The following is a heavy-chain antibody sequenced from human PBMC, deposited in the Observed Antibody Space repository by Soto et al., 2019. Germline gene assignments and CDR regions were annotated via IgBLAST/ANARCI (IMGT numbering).Heavy chain of an antibody. CDR1: GYSFSSYA. D-gene: IGHD2-21*02. J-gene: IGHJ6*03. CDR2: INAGNGVT. V-gene: IGHV1-3*01. Sequence: QVPLVQSGAEVKKPGASVKVSCKASGYSFSSYAVHWVRQAPGQRLEWVGWINAGNGVTKYSQKFQGRVTITSDASASTAYMELSSLTYEDTAVYYCARDPRVVTGARFGYYYYYMDVWGKGTTVTVSS. CDR3: ARDPRVVTGARFGYYYYYMDV.